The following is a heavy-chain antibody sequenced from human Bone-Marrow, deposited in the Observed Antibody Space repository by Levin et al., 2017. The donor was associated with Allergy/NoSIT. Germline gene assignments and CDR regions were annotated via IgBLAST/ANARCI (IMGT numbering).Heavy chain of an antibody. CDR3: AKARATFGPWDC. Sequence: PGGSLRLSCAASGFSVTNNYFTWVRQPPGKGLEWVSVLGNAGETFYVDAVKGRFTISRDNSKNTLDLQMNSLRVEDTAVYYCAKARATFGPWDCWGQGALVTVSS. J-gene: IGHJ4*02. CDR2: LGNAGET. D-gene: IGHD3/OR15-3a*01. V-gene: IGHV3-66*01. CDR1: GFSVTNNY.